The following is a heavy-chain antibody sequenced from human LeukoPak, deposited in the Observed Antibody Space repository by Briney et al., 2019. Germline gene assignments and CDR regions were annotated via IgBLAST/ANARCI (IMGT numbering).Heavy chain of an antibody. J-gene: IGHJ5*02. CDR2: ISSSSSYI. CDR3: ARESVYDFWSGYYRFRFDP. D-gene: IGHD3-3*01. V-gene: IGHV3-21*01. Sequence: GGSLRLSCAASGFTFSSYSMNWVRQAPGKGLEWVSSISSSSSYIYYADSVKGRFTISRDNAKNSLYLPMNSLRAEDTAVYYCARESVYDFWSGYYRFRFDPWGQGTLVTVSS. CDR1: GFTFSSYS.